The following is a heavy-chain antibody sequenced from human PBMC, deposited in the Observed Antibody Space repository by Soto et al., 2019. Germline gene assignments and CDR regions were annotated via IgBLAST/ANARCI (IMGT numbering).Heavy chain of an antibody. Sequence: ASVKISCKASGYSFTNNDVSWVRQATGQGLEWMGWMNPGSGDTGYAQKFQGRVTMTRDISIATAYMELSSLRSDDTAIYYCARMETFGSLNWFEPWGKGTLVTVS. V-gene: IGHV1-8*01. CDR2: MNPGSGDT. D-gene: IGHD3-16*01. CDR1: GYSFTNND. J-gene: IGHJ5*02. CDR3: ARMETFGSLNWFEP.